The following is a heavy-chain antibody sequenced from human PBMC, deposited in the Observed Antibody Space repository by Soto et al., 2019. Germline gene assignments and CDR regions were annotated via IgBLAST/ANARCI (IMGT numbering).Heavy chain of an antibody. CDR1: GGTFSSYT. CDR3: AREEALAPYGAAFDP. CDR2: IIPILGIA. D-gene: IGHD6-13*01. J-gene: IGHJ5*02. V-gene: IGHV1-69*08. Sequence: QVQLVQSGAEVKKPGSSVKVSCKASGGTFSSYTISWVRQAPGQGLEWMGRIIPILGIANYAPPFQGRVTITADKSTSTGDMERSSLSSEVTAVYYCAREEALAPYGAAFDPWGQGTLVTVSS.